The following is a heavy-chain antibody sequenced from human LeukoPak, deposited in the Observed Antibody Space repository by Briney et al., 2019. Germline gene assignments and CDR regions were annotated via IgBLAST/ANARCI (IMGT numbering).Heavy chain of an antibody. J-gene: IGHJ4*02. CDR2: INPNSGGT. D-gene: IGHD1-26*01. Sequence: ASVKVSCKASGYTFTGYHMHWVRQAPGQGLEWMGWINPNSGGTNYAQKFQGRVTMTRDTSISTAYMELSRLRSDDTAVYYCARDRQWELLPDYWGQGTLVTVSS. CDR1: GYTFTGYH. CDR3: ARDRQWELLPDY. V-gene: IGHV1-2*02.